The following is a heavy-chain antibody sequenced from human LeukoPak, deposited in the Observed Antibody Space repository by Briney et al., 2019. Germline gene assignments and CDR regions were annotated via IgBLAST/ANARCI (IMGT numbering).Heavy chain of an antibody. Sequence: SQTLSLTRDISGDSVSTNSAAWNWIRQSPSRGLEWLGRTYYRSKWYNDYAVSVKSRITINPDTSKNQFSLQLNSVTPEDTAVYYCARGREQSSGWYYFDHWGQGTLVTVSS. CDR2: TYYRSKWYN. CDR3: ARGREQSSGWYYFDH. D-gene: IGHD6-19*01. J-gene: IGHJ4*02. V-gene: IGHV6-1*01. CDR1: GDSVSTNSAA.